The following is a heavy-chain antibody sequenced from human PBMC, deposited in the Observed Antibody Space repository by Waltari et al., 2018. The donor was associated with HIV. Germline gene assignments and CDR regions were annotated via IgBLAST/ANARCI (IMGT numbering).Heavy chain of an antibody. CDR1: RGTFSRYA. CDR2: IIPVFGTP. CDR3: ARDRRYSGYDFDF. D-gene: IGHD5-12*01. J-gene: IGHJ4*02. Sequence: QVQLVQSGAEVKKPGSSMKVSCTASRGTFSRYAISWVRQAPGQGLEWMGGIIPVFGTPKYAQKFQGRVTITADESTDTAFLELSNLKFEDTAVYYCARDRRYSGYDFDFWGQGTLVTVSS. V-gene: IGHV1-69*01.